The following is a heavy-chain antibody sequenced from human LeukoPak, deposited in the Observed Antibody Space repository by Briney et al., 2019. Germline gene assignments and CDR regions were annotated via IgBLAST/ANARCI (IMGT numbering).Heavy chain of an antibody. CDR3: AKVRGFRLWLIDY. Sequence: GGSLRLSCAVSGFTVSSNYMSWVRQAPGKGLEWVSVLYNGGNTYYADSVKGRFTVSRDNSKNTLYLQMNSLRAEDTAVYYCAKVRGFRLWLIDYWGQGTLVTVSS. D-gene: IGHD5-18*01. V-gene: IGHV3-53*01. J-gene: IGHJ4*02. CDR2: LYNGGNT. CDR1: GFTVSSNY.